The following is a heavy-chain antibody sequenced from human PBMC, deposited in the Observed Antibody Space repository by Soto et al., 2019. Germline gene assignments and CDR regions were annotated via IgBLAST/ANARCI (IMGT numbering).Heavy chain of an antibody. Sequence: GASVKVSCKASGGTFSSHSISWLRQAPGRGLEWMGGIIPIFGTTNYAQNFRARVMITADESTSTAYMELSSLTSEDTAVYYCGSVGYCSSTNCLFYYYHYGMDVWGQGTTVTVSS. CDR3: GSVGYCSSTNCLFYYYHYGMDV. J-gene: IGHJ6*02. V-gene: IGHV1-69*13. D-gene: IGHD2-2*03. CDR1: GGTFSSHS. CDR2: IIPIFGTT.